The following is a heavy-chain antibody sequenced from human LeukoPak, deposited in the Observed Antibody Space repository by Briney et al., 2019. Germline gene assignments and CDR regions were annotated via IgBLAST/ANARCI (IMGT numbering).Heavy chain of an antibody. J-gene: IGHJ4*02. D-gene: IGHD4-17*01. Sequence: PGGSLRLSCAASGFTFSSYWMSWVRQAPGKGLEWVANIKQDGSEKYYVDSVRGRFTISRDNAKNSLYLQMNSLRAEDTAVYYCAREDYGDYWGYFDYWGQGTPVTVSS. CDR3: AREDYGDYWGYFDY. V-gene: IGHV3-7*01. CDR2: IKQDGSEK. CDR1: GFTFSSYW.